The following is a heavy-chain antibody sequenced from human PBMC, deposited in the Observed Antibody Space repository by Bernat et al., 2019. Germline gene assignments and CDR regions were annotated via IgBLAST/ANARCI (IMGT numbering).Heavy chain of an antibody. V-gene: IGHV3-23*01. D-gene: IGHD3-16*01. Sequence: EVQLLESGGGLVQPGGSLRLSCAASGFSFSTFGMSWVRQAPGRGLEWVSDIGTTGGNTYYADSVRGRFTISRDNSKNMVCLQMDSLGGEDTAVYYCARLNSWVRFDYWGQGTLVTVSS. CDR3: ARLNSWVRFDY. J-gene: IGHJ4*02. CDR1: GFSFSTFG. CDR2: IGTTGGNT.